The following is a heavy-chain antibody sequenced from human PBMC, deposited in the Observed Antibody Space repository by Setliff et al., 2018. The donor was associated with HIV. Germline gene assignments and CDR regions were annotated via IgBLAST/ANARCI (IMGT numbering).Heavy chain of an antibody. D-gene: IGHD3-3*01. V-gene: IGHV4-39*01. Sequence: LSLTCNVLDFSIGATSYYWGWIRQPPGKGLQWIGSAYYNGDTKYNPSLKSRLVISVDKTKNQFSLMLNSLTVADTAVYYCARLGYYNLWSGYWTDTWGQGKSVTVSS. CDR2: AYYNGDT. J-gene: IGHJ4*02. CDR1: DFSIGATSYY. CDR3: ARLGYYNLWSGYWTDT.